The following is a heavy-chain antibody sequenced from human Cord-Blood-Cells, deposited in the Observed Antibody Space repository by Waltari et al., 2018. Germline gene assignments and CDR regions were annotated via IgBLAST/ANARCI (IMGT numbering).Heavy chain of an antibody. J-gene: IGHJ6*03. CDR1: GGSFSGYY. D-gene: IGHD2-2*01. CDR2: INHSGSS. Sequence: QVQLQQWGAGLLKPSETLSLTCAVYGGSFSGYYWSWIRQPPGKGLEWIGEINHSGSSNSTPPLKSRVTISVDTSKSQFSLKLSSVTAADTAVYYCARHAHCSSTSCYYYMDVWGKGTTVTVSS. CDR3: ARHAHCSSTSCYYYMDV. V-gene: IGHV4-34*01.